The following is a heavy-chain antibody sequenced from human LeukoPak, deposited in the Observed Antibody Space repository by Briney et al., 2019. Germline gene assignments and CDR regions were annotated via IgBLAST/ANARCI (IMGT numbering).Heavy chain of an antibody. J-gene: IGHJ4*02. Sequence: SETLSLTCTVSGGSISSYYWSWIRQPPGKGLEWIGYIYYSGSTNYNPSLKSRVTISVDTSKNQFSLKLSSVTAADTAVYYCARDRRGGSDLDYWGRGTLVTVSS. CDR2: IYYSGST. V-gene: IGHV4-59*01. D-gene: IGHD5-12*01. CDR3: ARDRRGGSDLDY. CDR1: GGSISSYY.